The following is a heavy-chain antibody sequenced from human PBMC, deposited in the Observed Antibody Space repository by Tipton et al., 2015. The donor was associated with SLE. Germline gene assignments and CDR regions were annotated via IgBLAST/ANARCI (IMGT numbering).Heavy chain of an antibody. CDR3: TADFQPTSATRSYFGP. V-gene: IGHV3-49*04. CDR2: VRSKPYGGTA. D-gene: IGHD4-17*01. J-gene: IGHJ5*02. CDR1: GITFSDYY. Sequence: SLRLSCSASGITFSDYYVTWVRQAPGKGLEWLGFVRSKPYGGTAQHAASVKGRFTISRDDSKSAAYLQMNNLETEDTGSYFCTADFQPTSATRSYFGPWGQGTLVSVSS.